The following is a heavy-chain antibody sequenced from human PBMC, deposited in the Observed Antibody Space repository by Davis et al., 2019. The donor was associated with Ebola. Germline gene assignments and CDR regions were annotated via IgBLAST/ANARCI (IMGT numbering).Heavy chain of an antibody. D-gene: IGHD3-22*01. CDR1: GYTFTSYG. CDR3: ARVADYYDSSGYPGWYFDL. V-gene: IGHV1-18*01. CDR2: ISAYNGNT. J-gene: IGHJ2*01. Sequence: ASVKVSCKASGYTFTSYGISWVRQAPGQGLEWMGWISAYNGNTNYAQKLQGRVTMTTDTSTSTAYMELRSLRSDDTAVYYCARVADYYDSSGYPGWYFDLWGRGTLVTVSS.